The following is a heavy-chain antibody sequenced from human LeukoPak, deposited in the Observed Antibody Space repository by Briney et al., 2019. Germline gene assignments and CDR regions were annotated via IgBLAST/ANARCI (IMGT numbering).Heavy chain of an antibody. J-gene: IGHJ4*02. CDR3: SRITTNGYFEY. D-gene: IGHD1-1*01. CDR2: IRWDDER. V-gene: IGHV3-7*01. Sequence: GGSLRLSCVASGFTFSSYWMHWVRQAPGKGLEWVASIRWDDERHHVDSVTGRFSVSRDNAKNSLYLQMNSLRAEDTAVYFCSRITTNGYFEYWGQGALVTVSS. CDR1: GFTFSSYW.